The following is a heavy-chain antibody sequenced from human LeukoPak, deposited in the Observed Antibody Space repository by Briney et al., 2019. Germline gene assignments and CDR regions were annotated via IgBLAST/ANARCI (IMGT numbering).Heavy chain of an antibody. CDR2: IYSGGST. V-gene: IGHV3-53*01. J-gene: IGHJ4*02. Sequence: GGSLRLSCAASGFTVSSNYMSWVRQAPGKGLEWVSVIYSGGSTYYADSVKGRFTISRDNSKNTLYLQMNSLRAEDTAVYYCAKDHAYGHFDYWGQGTLVTVSS. CDR3: AKDHAYGHFDY. D-gene: IGHD3-10*01. CDR1: GFTVSSNY.